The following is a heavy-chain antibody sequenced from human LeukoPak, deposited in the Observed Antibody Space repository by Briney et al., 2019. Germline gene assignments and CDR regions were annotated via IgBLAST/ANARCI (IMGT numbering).Heavy chain of an antibody. V-gene: IGHV4-30-2*01. CDR2: ISHRGST. CDR1: GDYINNGGHY. Sequence: TPSETLSLTCSVSGDYINNGGHYWSWIRQPPGKTLEYIGYISHRGSTYYNPSLKSRLTITVDGSRNQFSLKSRSVTAADTAVYYCARSEDSGSYFSFDYWGQGTLVAVSS. CDR3: ARSEDSGSYFSFDY. D-gene: IGHD1-26*01. J-gene: IGHJ4*02.